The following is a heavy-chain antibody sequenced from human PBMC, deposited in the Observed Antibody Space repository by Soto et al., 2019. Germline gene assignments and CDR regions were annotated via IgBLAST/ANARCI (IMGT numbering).Heavy chain of an antibody. V-gene: IGHV1-69*01. CDR3: AGAPRYGSGSYPFDY. J-gene: IGHJ4*02. CDR1: GGTFSSYA. CDR2: INPIFGTA. Sequence: QVQLVQSGAEVKKPGSSVKVSCKASGGTFSSYAISWVRQAPGQGLEWMGGINPIFGTANYAKKFQGRVTITRDESTSTAYMELSSLRSEDTAVYYCAGAPRYGSGSYPFDYWGQGTLVTVSS. D-gene: IGHD3-10*01.